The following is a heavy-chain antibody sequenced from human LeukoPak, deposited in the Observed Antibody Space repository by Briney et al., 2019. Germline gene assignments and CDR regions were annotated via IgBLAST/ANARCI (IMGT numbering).Heavy chain of an antibody. J-gene: IGHJ4*02. CDR3: AKLNVYGGNSPVDY. D-gene: IGHD4-23*01. V-gene: IGHV3-23*01. Sequence: GRSLRLSCAASGFTFSSYAMSWVRNAQGPGLEWVSAITSSGGTTYYADSVKCRFTISRDNSNSTLYLQMNSLRAEHTAIYYCAKLNVYGGNSPVDYWGEETLVTVSS. CDR2: ITSSGGTT. CDR1: GFTFSSYA.